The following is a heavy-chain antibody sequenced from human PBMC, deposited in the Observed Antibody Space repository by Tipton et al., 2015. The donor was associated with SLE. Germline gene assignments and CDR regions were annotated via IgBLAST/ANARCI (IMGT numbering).Heavy chain of an antibody. V-gene: IGHV4-39*07. CDR3: ARAGYSDVGGYCGPTDY. Sequence: TLSLTCTVSGGSISSTRYYWGWIRHPPGKGLEWIGSVYHGGTTYYNPSLNSRVTMSVDTSTNHFSLNLSSVTAADTAVYYRARAGYSDVGGYCGPTDYWGRGTLVTVSS. D-gene: IGHD3-22*01. CDR2: VYHGGTT. J-gene: IGHJ4*02. CDR1: GGSISSTRYY.